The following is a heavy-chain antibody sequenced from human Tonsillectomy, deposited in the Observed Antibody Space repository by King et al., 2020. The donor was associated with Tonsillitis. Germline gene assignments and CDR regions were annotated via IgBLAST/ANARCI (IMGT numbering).Heavy chain of an antibody. CDR3: ASRPDAFDI. CDR2: IYPGDSDT. CDR1: GYTFTNYW. J-gene: IGHJ3*02. V-gene: IGHV5-51*01. Sequence: VRLVESGAEVKKPGESLKISCKGSGYTFTNYWIGWVRQMPGKGLEWMGIIYPGDSDTRYSPSFQGQVTISADKSLTTAYLQWSSLKASDTAIYYCASRPDAFDIWGQGTMVTVSS.